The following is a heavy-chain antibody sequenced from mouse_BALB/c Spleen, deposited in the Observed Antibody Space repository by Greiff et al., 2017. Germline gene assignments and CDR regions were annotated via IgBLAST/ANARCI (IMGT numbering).Heavy chain of an antibody. V-gene: IGHV3-2*02. J-gene: IGHJ4*01. CDR3: ARGDDGYPYYYAMDY. CDR1: GYSITSDYA. CDR2: ISYSGST. Sequence: EVQLQQSGPGLVKPSQSLSLTCTVTGYSITSDYAWNWIRQFPGNKLEWMGYISYSGSTSYNPSLKSRISITRDTSKNQFFLQLNSVTTEDTATYYCARGDDGYPYYYAMDYWGQGTSVTVSS. D-gene: IGHD2-3*01.